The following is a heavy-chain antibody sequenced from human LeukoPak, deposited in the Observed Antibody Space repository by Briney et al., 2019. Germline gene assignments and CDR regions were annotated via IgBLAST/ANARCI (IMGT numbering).Heavy chain of an antibody. CDR2: IYYSGST. D-gene: IGHD6-6*01. CDR3: ARKLIVSSSYFDY. V-gene: IGHV4-61*08. Sequence: SQTLSLTCTVSGGSISSGGYYWSWIRQPPGKGLEWIGYIYYSGSTNYNPSLKSRVTISVDTSKNQFSLKLSSVTAADTAVYYCARKLIVSSSYFDYWGQGTLVTVSS. J-gene: IGHJ4*02. CDR1: GGSISSGGYY.